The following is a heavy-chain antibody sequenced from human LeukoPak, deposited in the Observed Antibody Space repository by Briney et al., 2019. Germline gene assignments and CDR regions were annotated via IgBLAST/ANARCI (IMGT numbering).Heavy chain of an antibody. CDR2: LYSGGST. J-gene: IGHJ4*02. V-gene: IGHV3-53*01. D-gene: IGHD2-15*01. CDR1: GFTVSSNY. Sequence: PGGSLRLSCAASGFTVSSNYMSWVRQAPEKGLERVSILYSGGSTYYAHSVKGRFTISRDDSKNTLYLQMNSLRAEDTAVYYCASGGMGARKFYSDPFHYWGQGTLVTVSS. CDR3: ASGGMGARKFYSDPFHY.